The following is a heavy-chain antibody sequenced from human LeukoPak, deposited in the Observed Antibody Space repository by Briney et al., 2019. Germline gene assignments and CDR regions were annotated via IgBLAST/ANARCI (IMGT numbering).Heavy chain of an antibody. CDR2: IYDSGST. V-gene: IGHV4-39*07. CDR3: ARKVGGGNFDY. J-gene: IGHJ4*02. D-gene: IGHD1-26*01. CDR1: GGSIRSSYYY. Sequence: SETLSLTCTVSGGSIRSSYYYWGWIRQPPGKGLEWIGSIYDSGSTYYNPSLKSRVTLSVDTSKNQFSLKLSTVTAADTAVYYCARKVGGGNFDYWGQGTLVTVSS.